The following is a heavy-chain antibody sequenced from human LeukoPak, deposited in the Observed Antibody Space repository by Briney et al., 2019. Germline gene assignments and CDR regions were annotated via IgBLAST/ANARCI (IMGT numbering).Heavy chain of an antibody. CDR2: VYRRGST. V-gene: IGHV4-4*02. D-gene: IGHD4-17*01. CDR3: GRHAYGDSSAAFDI. J-gene: IGHJ3*02. CDR1: GDSISSNYC. Sequence: SETLSLTCAVSGDSISSNYCWRWVRQFPGKGLEGIGEVYRRGSTSYNPSLKSRVVISIDKSKNQYSLNLNSVTAADTAMYYCGRHAYGDSSAAFDIWGQGTMVIVSS.